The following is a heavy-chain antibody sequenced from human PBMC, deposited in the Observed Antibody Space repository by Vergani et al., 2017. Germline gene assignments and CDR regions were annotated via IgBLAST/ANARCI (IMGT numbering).Heavy chain of an antibody. CDR2: VRYDGTNK. CDR1: GFTFSSYG. J-gene: IGHJ6*02. Sequence: QVQLVESGGGVVQRGGSLRLSCAASGFTFSSYGMHWVRQAPGKGLEWVAFVRYDGTNKYYADSVKGRFTISRDDSKNTLFLQMNGLKTEDIGVYYCTTDPRYCGDGSCYWLRDHHYYGMDVWGQGTTVTGSS. V-gene: IGHV3-30*02. CDR3: TTDPRYCGDGSCYWLRDHHYYGMDV. D-gene: IGHD2-21*01.